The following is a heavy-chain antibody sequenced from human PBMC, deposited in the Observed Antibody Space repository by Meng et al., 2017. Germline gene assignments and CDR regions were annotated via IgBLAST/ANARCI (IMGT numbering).Heavy chain of an antibody. CDR2: ITKDGSRK. CDR3: ARDFDY. J-gene: IGHJ4*02. V-gene: IGHV3-30*16. CDR1: GFIFSNYE. Sequence: VEVVGAGGDVVPPGRSLTLSCAASGFIFSNYEMHWVRQAPGKGLGWVACITKDGSRKYYLGSVRGRFTISRDNSKNTLYLEMNSLRSEDTALYYCARDFDYWGQGTLVTVSS.